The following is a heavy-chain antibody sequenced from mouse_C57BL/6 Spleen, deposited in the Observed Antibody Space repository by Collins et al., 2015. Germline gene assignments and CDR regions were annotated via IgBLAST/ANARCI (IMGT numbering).Heavy chain of an antibody. J-gene: IGHJ4*01. Sequence: QVQLQQPGAELVKPGASVKLSCKASGYTFTSYWMHWVKQRPGQGLEWIGMIHPNSGSTNYNEKFKSKATLTVDKSSSTAYMQLSSLTSEDSAVYYCARSRVADAMDYWGQGTSVTVSS. D-gene: IGHD1-1*02. CDR1: GYTFTSYW. CDR2: IHPNSGST. V-gene: IGHV1-64*01. CDR3: ARSRVADAMDY.